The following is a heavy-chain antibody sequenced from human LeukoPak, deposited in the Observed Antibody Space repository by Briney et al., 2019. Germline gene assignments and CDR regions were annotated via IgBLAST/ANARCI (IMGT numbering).Heavy chain of an antibody. CDR2: INPNSGGT. CDR3: AGGSITIFGVVIRTVFDP. CDR1: GYTFTGYY. D-gene: IGHD3-3*01. J-gene: IGHJ5*02. Sequence: ASVKVSCKASGYTFTGYYMHWVRQAPGQGLEWMGWINPNSGGTNYAQKFQGRVTMTRDTSISTAYMELSRLRSDDTAVYYCAGGSITIFGVVIRTVFDPWGQGTLVTVSS. V-gene: IGHV1-2*02.